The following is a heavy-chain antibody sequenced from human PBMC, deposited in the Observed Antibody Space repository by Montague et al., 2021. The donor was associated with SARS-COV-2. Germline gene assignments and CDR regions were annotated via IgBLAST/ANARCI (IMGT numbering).Heavy chain of an antibody. D-gene: IGHD5-12*01. CDR1: GGSISSKNYY. CDR2: IYDSGSN. CDR3: ARRGRKLLPVATTIGGFDI. V-gene: IGHV4-39*02. J-gene: IGHJ3*02. Sequence: SETLSLTCTVSGGSISSKNYYWDWIRQPPGKGLEWNGSIYDSGSNYYNPALKSRVTISVDTSKNHFALKLNSVTAADTAVYYCARRGRKLLPVATTIGGFDIWGQGTMVTVSS.